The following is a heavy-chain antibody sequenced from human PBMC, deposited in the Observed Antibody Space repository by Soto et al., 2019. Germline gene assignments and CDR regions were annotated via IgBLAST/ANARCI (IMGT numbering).Heavy chain of an antibody. CDR2: ISAYNGQT. Sequence: ASVKVSCKASGYPFDTYGINWVRQAPGQRPEWMGWISAYNGQTDYAQNFQGRVTMATDTSTNTAYMELRNLRSDDTAVYYCARDPQAFWNSYCFDHWGPGPLVTVSS. V-gene: IGHV1-18*01. D-gene: IGHD3-3*01. J-gene: IGHJ5*02. CDR1: GYPFDTYG. CDR3: ARDPQAFWNSYCFDH.